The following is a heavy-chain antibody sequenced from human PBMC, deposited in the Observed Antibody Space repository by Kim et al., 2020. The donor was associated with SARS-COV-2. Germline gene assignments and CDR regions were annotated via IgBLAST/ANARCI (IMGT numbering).Heavy chain of an antibody. J-gene: IGHJ4*02. CDR3: ARIASGNYYGWVDY. V-gene: IGHV3-30-3*01. D-gene: IGHD1-26*01. CDR1: GFTFSSYA. CDR2: ISYDGSDK. Sequence: GGSLRLSCAASGFTFSSYAIHWVRQAPGEGLEWVAVISYDGSDKYYADSVKGRFTISRDNSKNTLCLQMNSLRAEDTAVYYCARIASGNYYGWVDYWGQGTLVTVSS.